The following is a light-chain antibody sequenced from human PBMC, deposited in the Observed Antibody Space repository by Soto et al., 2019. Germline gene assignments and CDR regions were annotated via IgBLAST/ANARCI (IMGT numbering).Light chain of an antibody. V-gene: IGLV2-8*01. CDR1: SSDVGVYDH. CDR3: SSDAGNYNYV. CDR2: EVT. J-gene: IGLJ1*01. Sequence: QSALTQPPSASGSPGQSVTIPCTGTSSDVGVYDHVSWYQQHPGKAPKLMIYEVTKRPAGVPDRFSGSKSGNTASLTVSGLQAEDEADYYCSSDAGNYNYVFGTGTKVTVL.